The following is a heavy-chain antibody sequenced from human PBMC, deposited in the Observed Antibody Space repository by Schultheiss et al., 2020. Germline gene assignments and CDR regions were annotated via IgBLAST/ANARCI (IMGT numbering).Heavy chain of an antibody. CDR1: GFTFSNAW. D-gene: IGHD6-19*01. V-gene: IGHV3-15*01. J-gene: IGHJ6*02. CDR3: TTVTSGWYPSPPYYYYGMDV. Sequence: GGSLRLSCAASGFTFSNAWMSWVRQAPGKGLEWVGRIKSKTDGGTTDYAAPVKGRFTISRDDSKNTLYLQMNSLKTEDTAVYYCTTVTSGWYPSPPYYYYGMDVWGQGTTVTVS. CDR2: IKSKTDGGTT.